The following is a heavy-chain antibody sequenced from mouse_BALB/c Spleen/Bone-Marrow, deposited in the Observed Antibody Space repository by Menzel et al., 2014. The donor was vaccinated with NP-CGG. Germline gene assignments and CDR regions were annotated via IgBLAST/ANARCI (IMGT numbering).Heavy chain of an antibody. CDR2: IDPANGNT. V-gene: IGHV14-3*02. D-gene: IGHD4-1*01. Sequence: VQLQQPGAELVKPGALVKLSCTAPGFNIKDTYMHWVKQRPEQGLEWIGRIDPANGNTKYDPKFQGKATITADTSSNTAYLQLSSLTSEDTAVYYCARWEYYAMDYWGQGTSVTVSS. CDR1: GFNIKDTY. J-gene: IGHJ4*01. CDR3: ARWEYYAMDY.